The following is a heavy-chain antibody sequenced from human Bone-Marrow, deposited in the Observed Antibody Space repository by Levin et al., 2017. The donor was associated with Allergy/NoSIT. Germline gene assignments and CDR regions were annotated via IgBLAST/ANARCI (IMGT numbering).Heavy chain of an antibody. Sequence: SETLSLTCAVYGGSFSGYYWSWIRQPPGKGLEWIGEINHSGSTNYNPSLKSRVTISVDTSKNQFSLKLSSVTAADTAVYYCASKAVATSGAFDIWGQGTMVTVSS. CDR3: ASKAVATSGAFDI. CDR2: INHSGST. J-gene: IGHJ3*02. D-gene: IGHD5-12*01. V-gene: IGHV4-34*01. CDR1: GGSFSGYY.